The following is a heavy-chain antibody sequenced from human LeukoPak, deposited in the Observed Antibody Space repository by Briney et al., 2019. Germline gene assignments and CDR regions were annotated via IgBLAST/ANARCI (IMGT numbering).Heavy chain of an antibody. CDR3: SKQLSHYSYHYYLDV. CDR1: SYSISSGYS. Sequence: SETLSLTCAVSSYSISSGYSWGWIRQPPGKGLEWIGSIYHSGSTYYNTSPESRVTISVDTSKNQFSLKLSSVTAADTAVYYCSKQLSHYSYHYYLDVWGKGGTVSVSS. D-gene: IGHD1-1*01. J-gene: IGHJ6*03. CDR2: IYHSGST. V-gene: IGHV4-38-2*01.